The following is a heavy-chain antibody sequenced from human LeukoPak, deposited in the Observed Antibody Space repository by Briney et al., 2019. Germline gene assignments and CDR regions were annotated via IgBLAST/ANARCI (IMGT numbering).Heavy chain of an antibody. Sequence: GGSLRLSCAASGFTFSSYEMNWVRQAPGKGLEWVPYISGSGSTIYYADSVKGRFTISRDNAKNSLYLQMNSLRAEDTAVYYCAELGITMIGGVWGKGTTVTISS. V-gene: IGHV3-48*03. CDR1: GFTFSSYE. D-gene: IGHD3-10*02. CDR2: ISGSGSTI. CDR3: AELGITMIGGV. J-gene: IGHJ6*04.